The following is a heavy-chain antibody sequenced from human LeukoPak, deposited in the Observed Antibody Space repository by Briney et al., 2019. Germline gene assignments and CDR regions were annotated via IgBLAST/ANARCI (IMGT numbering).Heavy chain of an antibody. CDR3: AKRGVVIRAVIIVGFHKEAYYFDS. J-gene: IGHJ4*02. Sequence: GGSLRLSCAVAGITLSNYGVSWVRQAPGKGLEWVAGISDRGGSTNYADSVRGRFTISRDNRKNTLYRLMTSLRAEDTAVYFCAKRGVVIRAVIIVGFHKEAYYFDSWGQGALVTVSS. D-gene: IGHD3-10*01. CDR2: ISDRGGST. CDR1: GITLSNYG. V-gene: IGHV3-23*01.